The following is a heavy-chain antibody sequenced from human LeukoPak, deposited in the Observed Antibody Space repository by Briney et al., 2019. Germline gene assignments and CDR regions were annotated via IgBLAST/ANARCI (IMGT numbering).Heavy chain of an antibody. CDR3: AKDLNTGYDSSGYFDY. Sequence: GGSLRLSCAASGFTFSSYAMSWVRQAPGKGLEWVSGISTSGGSTYYADSVKGRFTISRDNSKNTLYLQMNSLRAEDTAVYYCAKDLNTGYDSSGYFDYWGQGTLVTVSS. CDR2: ISTSGGST. J-gene: IGHJ4*02. V-gene: IGHV3-23*01. CDR1: GFTFSSYA. D-gene: IGHD3-22*01.